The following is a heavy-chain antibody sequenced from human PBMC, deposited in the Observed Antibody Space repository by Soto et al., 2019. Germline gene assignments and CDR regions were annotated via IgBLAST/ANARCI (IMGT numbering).Heavy chain of an antibody. CDR2: IYNSAPT. CDR3: ARDPAP. V-gene: IGHV4-31*03. Sequence: QVQLQESGPGLVKPSQTLSLTCTVSGGSISTGGYYWSWIRQHPGKGLEWIGYIYNSAPTDYNPSLTRRVTISVDTSKNQVSLKLSSVTVADTAVYYCARDPAPWGQGALVTVSS. J-gene: IGHJ5*02. CDR1: GGSISTGGYY.